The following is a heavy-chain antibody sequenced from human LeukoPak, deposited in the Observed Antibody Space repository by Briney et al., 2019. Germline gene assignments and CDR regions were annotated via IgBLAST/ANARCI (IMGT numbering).Heavy chain of an antibody. CDR2: IYYSGRT. CDR3: ARGRAGSSWFDP. J-gene: IGHJ5*02. Sequence: SETLSLTCTVSGGSISSSSYYWGWIRQPPGKGLEWIGSIYYSGRTYYNPSLKSRVTISVDTSKNQFSLKLRSVTAADTAVYYCARGRAGSSWFDPWGQGTLVTVSS. V-gene: IGHV4-39*07. D-gene: IGHD6-13*01. CDR1: GGSISSSSYY.